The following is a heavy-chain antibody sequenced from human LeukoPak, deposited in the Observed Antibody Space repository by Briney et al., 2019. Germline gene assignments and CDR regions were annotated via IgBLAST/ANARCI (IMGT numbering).Heavy chain of an antibody. Sequence: PSQTLSLTCTVSGGSISSGGYYWSWIRQPPGKGLEWIGYIYHSGSTYYNPSLKSRVTISVDRSKNQFSLKLSSVTAADTAVYYCARRNKNCSGGSCQIHIDYWGQGTLVTVSS. J-gene: IGHJ4*02. CDR3: ARRNKNCSGGSCQIHIDY. V-gene: IGHV4-30-2*01. CDR2: IYHSGST. D-gene: IGHD2-15*01. CDR1: GGSISSGGYY.